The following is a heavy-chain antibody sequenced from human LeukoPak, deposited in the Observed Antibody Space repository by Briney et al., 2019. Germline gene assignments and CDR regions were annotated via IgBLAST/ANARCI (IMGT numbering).Heavy chain of an antibody. J-gene: IGHJ4*02. Sequence: ASVKVSCKASGYTFTGYYMHWVRQAPGQGREWMGWINPNSGGTNYAQKFQGSVTMTRDTSISTAYMELSRLRSDDTAVYYCARGFIVGATTFIDWGQGTLVTVSS. CDR2: INPNSGGT. CDR1: GYTFTGYY. V-gene: IGHV1-2*02. D-gene: IGHD1-26*01. CDR3: ARGFIVGATTFID.